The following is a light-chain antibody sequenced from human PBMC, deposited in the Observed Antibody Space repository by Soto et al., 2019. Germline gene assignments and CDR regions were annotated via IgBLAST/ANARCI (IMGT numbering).Light chain of an antibody. V-gene: IGLV1-51*02. CDR3: GTWDISLSRV. CDR2: ENN. CDR1: SSDIGRHH. J-gene: IGLJ1*01. Sequence: QAELTQPPSVSAAPGQKVTISCSGSSSDIGRHHVSWYQQLPGTAPKLLIYENNKRPSGIPDRFSGSKSGTSATLGITGLQTGDEADYYCGTWDISLSRVFGTGTKLTVL.